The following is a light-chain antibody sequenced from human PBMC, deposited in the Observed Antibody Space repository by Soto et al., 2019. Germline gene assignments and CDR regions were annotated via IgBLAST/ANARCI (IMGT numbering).Light chain of an antibody. V-gene: IGKV3-20*01. Sequence: EMVLTHSQGTRSLSPGERATLSCRASQSVSSSYLAWYQQKTAQPPRLLIYGASSRATGSPDRCSGSGSGTDFTLPISRLEPEDFAVYYCQQYGSSLWTFGQGTKVDI. CDR1: QSVSSSY. CDR3: QQYGSSLWT. J-gene: IGKJ1*01. CDR2: GAS.